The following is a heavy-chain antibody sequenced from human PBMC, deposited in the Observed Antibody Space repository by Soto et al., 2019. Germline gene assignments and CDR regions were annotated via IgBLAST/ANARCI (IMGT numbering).Heavy chain of an antibody. CDR3: EKSQSKSLWGNSGYFDC. CDR1: GYSFTTHW. Sequence: PGESLKISCKGSGYSFTTHWIGWVRQMPGKGLEWMGIIYPGDSDTRYSPSFQGQVTISGDESITTAYLQWSSLKASDTAMYYCEKSQSKSLWGNSGYFDCCGQGPLVSVSS. D-gene: IGHD3-16*01. CDR2: IYPGDSDT. J-gene: IGHJ4*02. V-gene: IGHV5-51*01.